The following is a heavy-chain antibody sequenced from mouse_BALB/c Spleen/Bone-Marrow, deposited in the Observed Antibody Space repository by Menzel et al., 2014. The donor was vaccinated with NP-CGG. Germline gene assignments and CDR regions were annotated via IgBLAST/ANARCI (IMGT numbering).Heavy chain of an antibody. CDR1: GYDFTSYW. D-gene: IGHD3-1*01. Sequence: VQLQQSGAELVKPGTSVKLSCKASGYDFTSYWINWVKLRPGQGLEWIGDIYPGSGSTNYNEKFKSKATLTVDTSSSTALMQPSSLATEDSSLYYRGKFSQLRPLSYWGQGTLVTVSA. CDR2: IYPGSGST. J-gene: IGHJ3*01. CDR3: GKFSQLRPLSY. V-gene: IGHV1-55*01.